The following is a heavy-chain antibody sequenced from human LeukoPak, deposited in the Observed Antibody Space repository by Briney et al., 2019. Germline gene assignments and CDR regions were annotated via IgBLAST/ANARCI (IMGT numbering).Heavy chain of an antibody. D-gene: IGHD4-17*01. CDR3: ARGGYGDYGEWNWFDP. CDR2: IYYSGST. J-gene: IGHJ5*02. CDR1: GGSISSYY. V-gene: IGHV4-59*08. Sequence: SETLSLTCTVSGGSISSYYWSWIRQPPGKGLEWIGYIYYSGSTNYNPSLKSRVTISVDTSKNQFSLKLSSVTAADTAVYYCARGGYGDYGEWNWFDPWGQGTLVTVSS.